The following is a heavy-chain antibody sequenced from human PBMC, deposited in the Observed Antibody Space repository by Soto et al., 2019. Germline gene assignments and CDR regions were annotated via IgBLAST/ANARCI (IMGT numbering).Heavy chain of an antibody. D-gene: IGHD3-22*01. Sequence: SETLSLTCAVSGYSISSGYYWGWLRQPPGKGLEWIRSIYHGGSTYYNPSLNSRVTLSIDMTNNHVSLILNSVTAADTAVYYCARVGPWVPYYYDSSPYTFENWFDPWGQGTLVTVSS. CDR3: ARVGPWVPYYYDSSPYTFENWFDP. CDR2: IYHGGST. CDR1: GYSISSGYY. V-gene: IGHV4-38-2*01. J-gene: IGHJ5*02.